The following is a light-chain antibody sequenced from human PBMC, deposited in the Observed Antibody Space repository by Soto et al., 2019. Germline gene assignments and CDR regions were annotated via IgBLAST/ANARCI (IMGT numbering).Light chain of an antibody. Sequence: DIQMTQSPSTLSGSVGDRVTITCRAIQTISSWLAWYQQKPGKAPKLLIYKASTLKSGVPSRFSGRGSGTEFTLTISRLQTDDFATYYCQHYNSYSEAFGQGSKVDIK. J-gene: IGKJ1*01. CDR1: QTISSW. CDR3: QHYNSYSEA. CDR2: KAS. V-gene: IGKV1-5*03.